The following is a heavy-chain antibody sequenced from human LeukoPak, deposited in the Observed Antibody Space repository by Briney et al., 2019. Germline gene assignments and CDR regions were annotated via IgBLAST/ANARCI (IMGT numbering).Heavy chain of an antibody. CDR2: ISYDGSNK. Sequence: GGSLRLSCAASGFTFSSYGMHWVRQAPGKGLEWVAVISYDGSNKYYADSVKGRFTISRDNSKNTLYLQMNSLRAAYTAVYYCARAGFDWGQGTLVTVSS. CDR3: ARAGFD. J-gene: IGHJ4*02. CDR1: GFTFSSYG. V-gene: IGHV3-30*03.